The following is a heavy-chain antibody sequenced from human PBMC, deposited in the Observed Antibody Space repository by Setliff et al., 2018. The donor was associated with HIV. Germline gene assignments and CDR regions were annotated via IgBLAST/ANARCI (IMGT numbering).Heavy chain of an antibody. CDR1: GYPFSNFG. CDR2: INVYNGDT. D-gene: IGHD3-22*01. Sequence: ASVKVSCKASGYPFSNFGVSWVRQAPGQGLEWMAWINVYNGDTNFALKVQGRVTLTKDTSTATAYMELRSLRSDDTAVYYCARYDDSSGHYWYFDLWGRGTLVTVSS. V-gene: IGHV1-18*01. J-gene: IGHJ2*01. CDR3: ARYDDSSGHYWYFDL.